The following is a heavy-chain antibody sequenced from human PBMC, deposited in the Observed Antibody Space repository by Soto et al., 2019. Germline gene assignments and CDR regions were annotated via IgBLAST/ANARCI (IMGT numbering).Heavy chain of an antibody. D-gene: IGHD3-10*01. J-gene: IGHJ4*02. CDR1: GFTFSSYS. CDR3: ARGSTDSYPGSRIFDF. Sequence: GGSLRLSXAASGFTFSSYSMSWVRQAPGEGLEWVSTITDTGGDTKYADSVWGRFTMSRDNSKKTLYLQMNSLRVEDSALYYCARGSTDSYPGSRIFDFWGRGTLVTVSS. CDR2: ITDTGGDT. V-gene: IGHV3-23*01.